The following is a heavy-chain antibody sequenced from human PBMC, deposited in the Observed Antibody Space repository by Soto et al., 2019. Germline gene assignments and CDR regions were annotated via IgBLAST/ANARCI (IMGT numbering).Heavy chain of an antibody. CDR3: ATGGTPAFAI. V-gene: IGHV3-74*01. CDR1: GFMFSSYW. CDR2: IHSDGSST. D-gene: IGHD1-7*01. J-gene: IGHJ3*02. Sequence: GGSLRLSCAAPGFMFSSYWMHWVRQAPGEGLVWVSRIHSDGSSTIYADSVTGRLTISRHNAKNTLYLQMNSLRAEDKSVYYCATGGTPAFAIWGRGTMVTVSS.